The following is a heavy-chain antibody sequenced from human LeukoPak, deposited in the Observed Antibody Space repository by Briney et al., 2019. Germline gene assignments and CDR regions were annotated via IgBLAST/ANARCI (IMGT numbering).Heavy chain of an antibody. CDR1: GYSFTNYW. CDR3: ARLPRAYCGDDCYSGYGMDV. V-gene: IGHV5-51*01. J-gene: IGHJ6*02. D-gene: IGHD2-21*02. CDR2: IYPGDSDT. Sequence: GESLKIFCKASGYSFTNYWIGWVRQMPGKGLEWMGIIYPGDSDTRYSPSFQGQVTISADESISTANLQWSSLKASDTATYYCARLPRAYCGDDCYSGYGMDVWGQGTTVTVSS.